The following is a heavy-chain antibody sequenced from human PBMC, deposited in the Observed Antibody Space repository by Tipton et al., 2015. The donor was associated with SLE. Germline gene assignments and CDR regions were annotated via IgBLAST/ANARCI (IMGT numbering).Heavy chain of an antibody. CDR2: ISGSGGST. D-gene: IGHD1-26*01. J-gene: IGHJ2*01. V-gene: IGHV3-23*01. CDR1: GFTFSSYA. Sequence: SLRLSCAASGFTFSSYAMSWVRQAPGKGLEWVSAISGSGGSTYYADSVKGRFTISRDNAKNSLYLQMNSLRAEDTAVYYCARGRIVGAHQHQKRGGWYFDLWGRGTLVTVSS. CDR3: ARGRIVGAHQHQKRGGWYFDL.